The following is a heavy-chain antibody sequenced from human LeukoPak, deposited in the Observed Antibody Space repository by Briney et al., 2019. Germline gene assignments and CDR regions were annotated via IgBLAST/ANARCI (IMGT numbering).Heavy chain of an antibody. J-gene: IGHJ4*02. CDR3: VRYLSGWYYFDY. V-gene: IGHV3-23*01. CDR2: ISASGGNT. CDR1: GFTFSSYA. Sequence: PGGSLRLSCVASGFTFSSYAMSWVRQAPGKGLEWVSGISASGGNTYYAGSVKGRFTISRDNSKNTLYLQMNSLTAEDTAIYYCVRYLSGWYYFDYWGQGTLVTVSS. D-gene: IGHD6-19*01.